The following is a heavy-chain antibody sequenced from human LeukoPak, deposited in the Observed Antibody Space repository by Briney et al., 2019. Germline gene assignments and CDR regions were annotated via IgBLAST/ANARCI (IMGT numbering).Heavy chain of an antibody. V-gene: IGHV4-59*08. J-gene: IGHJ5*02. CDR1: GGSISSYY. Sequence: SETLSLTCTVSGGSISSYYWSWIRQPPGKGLEWIGCIYYSGSTNYNPSLKSRVTISVDTSKNQFSLKLSSVTAADTAVYYCARLVNRGISGDWFDPWGQGTLVTVSS. D-gene: IGHD2-15*01. CDR3: ARLVNRGISGDWFDP. CDR2: IYYSGST.